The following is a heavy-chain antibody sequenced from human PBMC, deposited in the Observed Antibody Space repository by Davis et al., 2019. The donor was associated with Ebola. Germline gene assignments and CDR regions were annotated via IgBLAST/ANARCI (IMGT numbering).Heavy chain of an antibody. D-gene: IGHD3-16*02. V-gene: IGHV3-64*01. CDR1: GFTFSGSA. Sequence: GESLKISCAASGFTFSGSAMHWVRQAPGKGLEYVSAISSNGGSTYYANSVKGRFAISRDNSKNTLYLQMGSLRAEDMAVYYCARYDYVWGSYPWGQGTLVTVSS. CDR3: ARYDYVWGSYP. J-gene: IGHJ4*02. CDR2: ISSNGGST.